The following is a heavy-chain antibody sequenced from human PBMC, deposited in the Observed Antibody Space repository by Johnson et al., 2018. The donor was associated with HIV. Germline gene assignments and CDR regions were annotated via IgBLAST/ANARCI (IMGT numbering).Heavy chain of an antibody. CDR1: GFTFSSYA. D-gene: IGHD3-10*01. CDR3: SKESFMTMIQGVLLPIAFDI. V-gene: IGHV3-23*04. CDR2: ISGSGGST. J-gene: IGHJ3*02. Sequence: VQLVESGGGVVQPGGSLRLSCAASGFTFSSYAMSWVRQAPGKGLEWVSAISGSGGSTYYADSVKGRITISRENSKNTVYLQMNRLRAEDTAVYYCSKESFMTMIQGVLLPIAFDIWGQGTMVTVSS.